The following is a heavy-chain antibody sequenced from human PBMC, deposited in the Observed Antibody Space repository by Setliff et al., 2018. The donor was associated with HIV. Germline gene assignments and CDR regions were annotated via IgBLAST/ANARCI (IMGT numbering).Heavy chain of an antibody. Sequence: PGGSLRLSCAASGFTFGRYSMNWVRQAPGKGLEGVSSISSSGSTGYADSVKGRFTISRDNAKNSLYLQMNSLRAEDTALYYCARDKGYYYDSSGFPRPLILWGQGTLVTVSS. CDR1: GFTFGRYS. V-gene: IGHV3-21*04. CDR2: ISSSGST. D-gene: IGHD3-22*01. CDR3: ARDKGYYYDSSGFPRPLIL. J-gene: IGHJ4*02.